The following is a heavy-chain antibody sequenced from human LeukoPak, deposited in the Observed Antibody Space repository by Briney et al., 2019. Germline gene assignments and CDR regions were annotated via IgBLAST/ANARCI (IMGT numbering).Heavy chain of an antibody. V-gene: IGHV1-46*01. CDR1: GYTFTSYY. CDR2: INPSGGST. Sequence: ASVKVSCKASGYTFTSYYMHWVRQAPGQGLEWMGIINPSGGSTSYAQKFQGRVTMTRDTSISTAYMELSRLRSDDTAVYYCARVTRGYSGYDLDYWGQGTLVTVSS. J-gene: IGHJ4*02. CDR3: ARVTRGYSGYDLDY. D-gene: IGHD5-12*01.